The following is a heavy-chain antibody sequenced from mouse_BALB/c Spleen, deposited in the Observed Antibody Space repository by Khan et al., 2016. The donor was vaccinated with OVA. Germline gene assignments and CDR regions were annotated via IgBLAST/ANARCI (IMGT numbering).Heavy chain of an antibody. V-gene: IGHV8-12*01. CDR1: GFSLSTSGMG. J-gene: IGHJ3*01. D-gene: IGHD2-10*02. CDR2: IYWDDDK. Sequence: QVTLKESGPGILQPSQTLSLTCSFSGFSLSTSGMGVSWIRQPSGKGLEWLAHIYWDDDKRYDPSLKTRLTISKDNSTNQVFLNITSVDTADTATYYCARTPYGNPAWFSYWGQGTLVTVSA. CDR3: ARTPYGNPAWFSY.